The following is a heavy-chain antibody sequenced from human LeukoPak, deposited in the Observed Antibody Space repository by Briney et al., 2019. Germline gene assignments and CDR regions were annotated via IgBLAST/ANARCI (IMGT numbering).Heavy chain of an antibody. CDR1: VYTFTNYG. CDR2: ISPYNGIT. CDR3: ARAGIVGGTPKWFEP. V-gene: IGHV1-18*01. Sequence: ASVKVSYSASVYTFTNYGINRVRQAPGQGLEWMGWISPYNGITNYAQKLQGRVTVTTDTSTSTAYMELRSLRSDDTAMYYCARAGIVGGTPKWFEPWGHGTLVTVSS. J-gene: IGHJ5*02. D-gene: IGHD1-26*01.